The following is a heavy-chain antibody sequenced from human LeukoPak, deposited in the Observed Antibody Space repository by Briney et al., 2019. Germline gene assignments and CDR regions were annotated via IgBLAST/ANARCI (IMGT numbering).Heavy chain of an antibody. J-gene: IGHJ4*02. V-gene: IGHV4-59*01. Sequence: SETLSLTCTVSGGSISGFYWSWIRQSPGKGLEWIGYMYYSGSTNYNPSLKSRVTISVDTSKNESSLKLSSVTAADTAVYYCARTPATTWTNHFDYWGQGTLVTVSS. D-gene: IGHD4-17*01. CDR2: MYYSGST. CDR1: GGSISGFY. CDR3: ARTPATTWTNHFDY.